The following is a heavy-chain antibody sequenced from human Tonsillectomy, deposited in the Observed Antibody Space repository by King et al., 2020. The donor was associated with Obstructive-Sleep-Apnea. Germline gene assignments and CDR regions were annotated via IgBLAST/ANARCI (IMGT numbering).Heavy chain of an antibody. CDR2: IYYSGST. V-gene: IGHV4-59*01. CDR1: GGSISTYY. CDR3: ASGGHCSGGNCYFYY. Sequence: QLQESGPGLVKPSETLSLTCTVSGGSISTYYWSWIRQPPGEGLEWIGYIYYSGSTNYNPPLKSQVTMSVDTSKNQFSPKLSSVTAADTAVYFCASGGHCSGGNCYFYYWGQGILVTVSS. D-gene: IGHD2-15*01. J-gene: IGHJ4*02.